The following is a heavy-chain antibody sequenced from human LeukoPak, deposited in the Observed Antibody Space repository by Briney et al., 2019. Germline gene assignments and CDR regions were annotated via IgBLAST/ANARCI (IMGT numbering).Heavy chain of an antibody. V-gene: IGHV3-48*04. CDR1: GFTFSTYS. CDR2: ISSSGGTI. Sequence: GGSLRLSCAASGFTFSTYSLNWVRQAPGKGLEWVSYISSSGGTIHYSDSVKGRFAISRDNAKNSLYLQMNSLRAEDTAVYYCVREVRREGDQFDYWGQGTLVTVSS. J-gene: IGHJ4*02. CDR3: VREVRREGDQFDY. D-gene: IGHD2-21*01.